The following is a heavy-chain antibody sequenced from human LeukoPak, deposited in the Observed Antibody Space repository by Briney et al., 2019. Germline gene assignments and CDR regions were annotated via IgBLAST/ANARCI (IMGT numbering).Heavy chain of an antibody. Sequence: GASVKVSCKASGYTFTGYYMHWVRQAPGQGLEWMGLINPNSGGTNYAQKFQGRVTMTRDTSISTAYMELSRLRSDDTAVYYCARAENGYSYGYGDAFDIWGQGTMVTVSS. V-gene: IGHV1-2*02. D-gene: IGHD5-18*01. J-gene: IGHJ3*02. CDR1: GYTFTGYY. CDR3: ARAENGYSYGYGDAFDI. CDR2: INPNSGGT.